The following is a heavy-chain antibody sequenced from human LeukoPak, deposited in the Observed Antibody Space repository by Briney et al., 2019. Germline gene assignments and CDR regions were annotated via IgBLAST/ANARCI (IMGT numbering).Heavy chain of an antibody. CDR1: GGSISSYY. D-gene: IGHD4-17*01. CDR3: ARGRNTVTTFPFFFDY. V-gene: IGHV4-59*12. J-gene: IGHJ4*02. CDR2: IYYSGST. Sequence: PSETLSLTCTVSGGSISSYYWSWIRQPPGKGLEWIGYIYYSGSTNYNPSLKSRVTISVDRSKNQLSLKLSSVTAADTAVYYCARGRNTVTTFPFFFDYWGQGTLVTVSS.